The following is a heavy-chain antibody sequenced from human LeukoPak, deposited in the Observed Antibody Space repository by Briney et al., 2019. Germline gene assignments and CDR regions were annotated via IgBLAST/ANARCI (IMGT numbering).Heavy chain of an antibody. D-gene: IGHD5-24*01. J-gene: IGHJ6*03. CDR2: MNPNSGNT. CDR3: ARDGPRRWLQYFYYYMDV. Sequence: ASVKVSCKASGYTFTSYDINWVRQATGQGLEWMGWMNPNSGNTGYAQKFQGRVTMTRNTSISTAYMELSSLRSEDTAVYYCARDGPRRWLQYFYYYMDVWGKGTTVTVSS. CDR1: GYTFTSYD. V-gene: IGHV1-8*01.